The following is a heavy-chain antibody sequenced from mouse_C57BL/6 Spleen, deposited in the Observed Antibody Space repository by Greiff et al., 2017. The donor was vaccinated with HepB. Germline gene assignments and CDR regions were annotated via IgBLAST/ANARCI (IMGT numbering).Heavy chain of an antibody. V-gene: IGHV2-9-1*01. D-gene: IGHD2-4*01. J-gene: IGHJ4*01. CDR2: IWNGGGT. Sequence: VKLMESGPGLVAPSQSLSITCTVSGFSLTSYAISWVRQPPGKGLEWLGVIWNGGGTNYNSALKSRLSISKDNSKSQVFLKMNSLQTDDTARYYCARFYYDYDGGNYYAMDYWGQGTSVTVSS. CDR1: GFSLTSYA. CDR3: ARFYYDYDGGNYYAMDY.